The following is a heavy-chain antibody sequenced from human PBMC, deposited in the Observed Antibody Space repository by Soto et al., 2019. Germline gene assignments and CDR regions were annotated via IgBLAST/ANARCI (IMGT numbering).Heavy chain of an antibody. CDR2: ISGDGSST. CDR1: GFSLSSYV. CDR3: ARADEISGHAGTFQQ. J-gene: IGHJ1*01. D-gene: IGHD2-15*01. Sequence: QVQLVESGGGVVQPGRSLRLSCRASGFSLSSYVMHWVRQAPGEGLEWVAGISGDGSSTHYADSVKGRFTISRDNSKNTLYLQMDSLTAEETAMYYCARADEISGHAGTFQQWGQGTLVTVSS. V-gene: IGHV3-30-3*01.